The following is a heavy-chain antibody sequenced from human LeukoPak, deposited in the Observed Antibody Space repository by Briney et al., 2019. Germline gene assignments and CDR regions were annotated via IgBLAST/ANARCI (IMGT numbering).Heavy chain of an antibody. D-gene: IGHD2-21*01. CDR3: ARHSAVVAEFDP. J-gene: IGHJ5*02. V-gene: IGHV4-39*01. CDR1: VGSISSSSCY. CDR2: IYYSGST. Sequence: SETLSLTCTVSVGSISSSSCYWGWIRQPPGKGLDWIGTIYYSGSTYYNPSLRSRVTISVDTSKNQFSLKLSSVTAADTAVYYCARHSAVVAEFDPWGQGTLVTVSS.